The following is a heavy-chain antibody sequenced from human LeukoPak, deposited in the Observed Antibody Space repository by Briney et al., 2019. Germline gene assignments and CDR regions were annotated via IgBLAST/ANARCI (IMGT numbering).Heavy chain of an antibody. J-gene: IGHJ4*02. CDR1: GFTFSSYG. D-gene: IGHD6-19*01. CDR3: AKDTHSSGWYDRAFDY. V-gene: IGHV3-30*02. Sequence: GGSLRLSCAASGFTFSSYGMHWVRQAPGKGLEWVAFIRYDGSNKCYADSVKGRFTISRDNSKNTLYLQMNSLRAEDTAVYYCAKDTHSSGWYDRAFDYWGQGTLVTVSS. CDR2: IRYDGSNK.